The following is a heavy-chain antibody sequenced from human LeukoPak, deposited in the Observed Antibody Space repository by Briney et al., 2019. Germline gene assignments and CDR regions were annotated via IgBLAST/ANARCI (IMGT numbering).Heavy chain of an antibody. D-gene: IGHD6-13*01. V-gene: IGHV5-51*01. J-gene: IGHJ5*02. Sequence: GESLKISCKGSGYSFTSYWIGWVRQMPGKGLEWMGIIYPGDSDTRYSPSFQGQVTISADKSISTAYLQWSSLKASDTAMYYCARQHVSSSRYRWFDPWGQGTLVTVSS. CDR3: ARQHVSSSRYRWFDP. CDR1: GYSFTSYW. CDR2: IYPGDSDT.